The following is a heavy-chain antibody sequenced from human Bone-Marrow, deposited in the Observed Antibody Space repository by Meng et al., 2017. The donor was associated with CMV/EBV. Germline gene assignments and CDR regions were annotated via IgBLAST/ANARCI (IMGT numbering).Heavy chain of an antibody. CDR2: IYYGGST. V-gene: IGHV4-39*07. CDR3: GRMTSGYVLGGASVDC. D-gene: IGHD3-22*01. Sequence: GSNSTSRYEWSWIRQPPGKGLEWIGSIYYGGSTDYNPSLKSRGTISVDTSKNQFSLKLNSATAADTAVYYCGRMTSGYVLGGASVDCWGQGTLVTVSS. CDR1: GSNSTSRYE. J-gene: IGHJ4*02.